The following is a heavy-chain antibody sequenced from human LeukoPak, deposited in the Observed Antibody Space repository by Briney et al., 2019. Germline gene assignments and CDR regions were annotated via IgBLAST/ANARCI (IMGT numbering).Heavy chain of an antibody. J-gene: IGHJ4*02. V-gene: IGHV3-72*01. CDR2: INNEDNSYTT. CDR1: GFALSDHY. CDR3: AGSSRNWDVLFDN. D-gene: IGHD7-27*01. Sequence: GGSLGLSCAASGFALSDHYMHWVRQAPGKGLEWVGRINNEDNSYTTEYAASVKGSFTLSRDDSKNLVFLQMSSLETEDTAVYYCAGSSRNWDVLFDNWGQGTLVTVST.